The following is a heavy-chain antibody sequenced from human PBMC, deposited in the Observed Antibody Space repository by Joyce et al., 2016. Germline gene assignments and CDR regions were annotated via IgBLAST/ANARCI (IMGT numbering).Heavy chain of an antibody. Sequence: EVQLVQSGAEVKKPGESLKISCKGSGYSFTSYWIGWVRQMPGKGLEWRGIIYPGNSDNRYSPSFQGQVTISADKSSSTAYLQWSSLKASDTAMYYCARHGAVTRPFFDYWGQGTLVTVFS. CDR2: IYPGNSDN. V-gene: IGHV5-51*01. D-gene: IGHD4-17*01. CDR1: GYSFTSYW. CDR3: ARHGAVTRPFFDY. J-gene: IGHJ4*02.